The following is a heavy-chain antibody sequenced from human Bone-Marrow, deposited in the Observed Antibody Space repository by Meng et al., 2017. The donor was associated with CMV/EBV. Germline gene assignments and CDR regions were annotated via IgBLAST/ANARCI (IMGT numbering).Heavy chain of an antibody. D-gene: IGHD6-13*01. CDR3: ARDTGIYSSSATGY. CDR1: GYTFTSYG. V-gene: IGHV1-18*01. J-gene: IGHJ4*02. Sequence: ASVKVSCKASGYTFTSYGISWVRQAHGQGLEWMGWSSAYNGNTNDAQKLQGRVTMTTDTSTSTAYMELRSLRSDDTAVYDCARDTGIYSSSATGYWGQGTLVTVSS. CDR2: SSAYNGNT.